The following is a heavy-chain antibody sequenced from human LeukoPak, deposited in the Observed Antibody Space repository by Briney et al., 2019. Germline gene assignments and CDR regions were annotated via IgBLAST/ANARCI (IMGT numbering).Heavy chain of an antibody. CDR1: GFTVSSNY. V-gene: IGHV3-53*01. CDR2: IYSGGST. Sequence: GGSLRLSCAASGFTVSSNYMSWVRQAPGKGLEWVSVIYSGGSTYYADSVKGRFTISRDNSKNTLYLQMNSLRAEDTAVYYCARGRATAVAGTKYYYYGMDVWGQGTTVTVSS. J-gene: IGHJ6*02. D-gene: IGHD6-19*01. CDR3: ARGRATAVAGTKYYYYGMDV.